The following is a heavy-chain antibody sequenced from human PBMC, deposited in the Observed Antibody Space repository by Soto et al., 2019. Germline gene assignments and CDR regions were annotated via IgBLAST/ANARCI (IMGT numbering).Heavy chain of an antibody. V-gene: IGHV3-74*01. Sequence: EVQLVESGGGLVQPGGSLRLSCAASGFTFSRYWMHWVRQTAGKGLVWVSRINGDGGTTSYTDSERGRFTISRDNAKNTLFLQMNSLRAEDTAGYYCARSGTYSGMDVWGQGTTVTVSS. J-gene: IGHJ6*02. CDR1: GFTFSRYW. CDR3: ARSGTYSGMDV. CDR2: INGDGGTT.